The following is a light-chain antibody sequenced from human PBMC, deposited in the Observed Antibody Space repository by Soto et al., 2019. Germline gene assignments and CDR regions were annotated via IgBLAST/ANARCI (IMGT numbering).Light chain of an antibody. Sequence: QSALTQPASVSGSPGQSITISCTGTSSDVGSYNLVSWYQQHPGKAPKLMIYEVSKRPSGVSNRFSGSKSGNTASLTISGLQAEDEADYYCCSYVGFTTLVVFGGGTKLTVL. CDR3: CSYVGFTTLVV. J-gene: IGLJ2*01. V-gene: IGLV2-23*02. CDR1: SSDVGSYNL. CDR2: EVS.